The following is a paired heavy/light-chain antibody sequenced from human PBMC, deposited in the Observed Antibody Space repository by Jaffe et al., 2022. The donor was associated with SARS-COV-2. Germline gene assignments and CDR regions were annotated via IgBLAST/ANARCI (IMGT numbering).Light chain of an antibody. J-gene: IGLJ3*02. Sequence: QSALTQPASVSGSRGQSITISCTGTSRDIGGYNYVSWYQQHPGKAPKLIIYDVSNRPSGVSSRFSGSKSGNTASLTISGLRAEDETDYYCSSYSSTSTHWMFGGGTKLTVL. CDR1: SRDIGGYNY. CDR2: DVS. V-gene: IGLV2-14*03. CDR3: SSYSSTSTHWM.
Heavy chain of an antibody. V-gene: IGHV3-7*01. CDR1: GLTFSSYW. J-gene: IGHJ4*02. D-gene: IGHD3-16*01. CDR3: ARDNAYTRDY. Sequence: EVQLVESGGGLVQPGGSLRLSCAASGLTFSSYWMSWVRQAPGKGLEWVANIKQDGSEKYYVDSVRGRFTISRDNAKNSVYLQMNSLRAEDTAVYYCARDNAYTRDYWGQGTLVTVSS. CDR2: IKQDGSEK.